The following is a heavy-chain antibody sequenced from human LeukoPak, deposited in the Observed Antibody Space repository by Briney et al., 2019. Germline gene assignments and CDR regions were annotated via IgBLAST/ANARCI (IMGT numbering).Heavy chain of an antibody. V-gene: IGHV4-39*07. CDR2: IYYSGST. CDR3: ARGYGSGSYYRV. D-gene: IGHD3-10*01. CDR1: GGSISSSSYY. Sequence: TSETLSLTCTVSGGSISSSSYYWGWIRQPPGKGLEWIGSIYYSGSTYYNPSLKSRVTISVDTSKNQFSLKLSSVTAADTAVYFCARGYGSGSYYRVWGQGTLVTVSS. J-gene: IGHJ4*02.